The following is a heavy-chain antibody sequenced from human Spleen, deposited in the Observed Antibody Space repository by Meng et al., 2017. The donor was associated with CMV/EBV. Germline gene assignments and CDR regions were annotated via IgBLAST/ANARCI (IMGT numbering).Heavy chain of an antibody. CDR3: ARDRGDYDFWSGYST. J-gene: IGHJ4*02. D-gene: IGHD3-3*01. CDR2: ISSSSGTI. Sequence: GESLKISCAASGFTSSSYTMDWVRQAPGKGLEWISYISSSSGTIYYADSVKGRFTISRDNAKNSLYLQMNSLRAEDSAVYYCARDRGDYDFWSGYSTWGQGTLVTVSS. V-gene: IGHV3-48*04. CDR1: GFTSSSYT.